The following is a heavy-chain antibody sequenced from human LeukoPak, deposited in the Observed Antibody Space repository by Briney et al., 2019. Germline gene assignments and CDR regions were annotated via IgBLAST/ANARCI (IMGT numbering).Heavy chain of an antibody. CDR3: AGTVRGVIGFYFDY. J-gene: IGHJ4*02. CDR2: IYHSGST. CDR1: GGSISSGGYS. V-gene: IGHV4-30-2*01. Sequence: PSQTLSLTCAVSGGSISSGGYSWSWIRQPPGKGLEWIGYIYHSGSTYYNPSLKSRVTISVDRSKNQFSLKLSSVTAADTAVYYCAGTVRGVIGFYFDYWGQGTLVTVSS. D-gene: IGHD3-10*01.